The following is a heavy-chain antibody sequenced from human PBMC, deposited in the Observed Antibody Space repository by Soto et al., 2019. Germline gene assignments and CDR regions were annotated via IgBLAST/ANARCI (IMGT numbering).Heavy chain of an antibody. J-gene: IGHJ6*02. V-gene: IGHV3-30-3*01. D-gene: IGHD3-3*01. CDR3: ARDRTIFGVVPASYYYYGMDV. CDR1: GFTFSSYA. CDR2: ISYDGSNK. Sequence: GGSLRLSCAASGFTFSSYAMHWVRQAPGKGLEWVAVISYDGSNKYYADSVKGRFTISRDNSKNTLYLQMNSLRTEDTAVYYCARDRTIFGVVPASYYYYGMDVWGQGTTFTVSS.